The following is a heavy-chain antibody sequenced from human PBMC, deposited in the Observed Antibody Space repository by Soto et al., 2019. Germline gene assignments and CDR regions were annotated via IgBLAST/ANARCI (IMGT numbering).Heavy chain of an antibody. CDR1: GYTFTNYY. CDR3: ARVRPRFLEWLQRTDYYYYGMDV. V-gene: IGHV1-18*04. J-gene: IGHJ6*02. Sequence: ASVKVSCEACGYTFTNYYMHWVRQAPGQGLEWMGIISAYNGNTNYAQKLQGRVTMTTDTSTSTAYMELRSLRSDDTAVYYCARVRPRFLEWLQRTDYYYYGMDVWGQGTTVTVSS. CDR2: ISAYNGNT. D-gene: IGHD3-3*01.